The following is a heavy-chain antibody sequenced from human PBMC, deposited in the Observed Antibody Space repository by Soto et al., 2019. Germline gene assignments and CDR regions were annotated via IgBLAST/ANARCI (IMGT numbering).Heavy chain of an antibody. CDR1: GGSISSYY. CDR3: ARAGGIWFGYYYYMDV. CDR2: IHYSGST. J-gene: IGHJ6*03. D-gene: IGHD3-10*01. V-gene: IGHV4-59*08. Sequence: SETLSLTCPVSGGSISSYYWSWIRQPPGKGLEWIGYIHYSGSTNYNPSLKSRVTISVDTSKNQFSLKLSSVTAADTAVYYCARAGGIWFGYYYYMDVWGKGTTVTVSS.